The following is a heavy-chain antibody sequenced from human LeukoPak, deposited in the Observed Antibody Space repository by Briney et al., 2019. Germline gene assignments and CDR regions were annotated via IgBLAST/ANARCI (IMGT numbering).Heavy chain of an antibody. D-gene: IGHD6-6*01. Sequence: GASVKVSCKASGYTFTSYYMHWVRQAPGQGLEWMGLINPSGGSTSYAQKFQGRVTMTRDTSKSTVYMELSSLRSEDTAVYYCARVDTIYSSSSEWDFDYWGQGTLVTVSS. CDR2: INPSGGST. V-gene: IGHV1-46*01. CDR1: GYTFTSYY. J-gene: IGHJ4*02. CDR3: ARVDTIYSSSSEWDFDY.